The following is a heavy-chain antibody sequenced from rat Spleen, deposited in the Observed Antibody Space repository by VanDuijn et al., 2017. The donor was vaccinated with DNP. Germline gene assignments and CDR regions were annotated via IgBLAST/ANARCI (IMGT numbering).Heavy chain of an antibody. CDR1: GFTFSDYD. Sequence: EVQLVESGGGLVQPGNSLKLSCAASGFTFSDYDMAWVRQAPTKGLEWVASISTSGGSTYYRDSVKGRFTVSRDNAKSTLYLQMDSLRSEDTDTYYWARRGYYGSYWYVDCWGPGTIVTVSS. V-gene: IGHV5S23*01. CDR3: ARRGYYGSYWYVDC. D-gene: IGHD1-6*01. J-gene: IGHJ1*01. CDR2: ISTSGGST.